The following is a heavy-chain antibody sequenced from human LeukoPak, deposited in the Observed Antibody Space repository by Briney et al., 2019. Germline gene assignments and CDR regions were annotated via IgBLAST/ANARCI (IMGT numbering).Heavy chain of an antibody. CDR2: MWYDGSNK. Sequence: GGSLRLSCAASGFTFSSYGMHWVRQAPGKGLEWVAVMWYDGSNKYYVDSVKGRFTISRDNSKNTLYLQMNSLRAEDTAVYYCARDDFYYYYMDVWGKGTTVTVSS. V-gene: IGHV3-33*01. J-gene: IGHJ6*03. D-gene: IGHD2-21*02. CDR3: ARDDFYYYYMDV. CDR1: GFTFSSYG.